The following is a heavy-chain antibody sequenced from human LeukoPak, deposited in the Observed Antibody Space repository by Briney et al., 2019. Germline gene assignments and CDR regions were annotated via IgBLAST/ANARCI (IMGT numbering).Heavy chain of an antibody. J-gene: IGHJ4*02. CDR1: GYTFTGYY. CDR3: ASSLGYYDSSGYFGY. D-gene: IGHD3-22*01. Sequence: GASVKVSCKASGYTFTGYYMHWVRRAPGQGLEWMGWINPNSGGTNYAQKFQGRVTMTRDTSISTAYMELSRLRSDDTAVYYCASSLGYYDSSGYFGYWGQGTLVTVSS. CDR2: INPNSGGT. V-gene: IGHV1-2*02.